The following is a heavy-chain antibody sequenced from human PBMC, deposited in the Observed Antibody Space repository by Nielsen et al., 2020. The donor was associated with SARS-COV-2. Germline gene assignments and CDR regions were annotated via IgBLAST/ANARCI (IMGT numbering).Heavy chain of an antibody. CDR1: GFTFNNYG. CDR2: ISYEGSKK. CDR3: ASIDGYGVQGY. V-gene: IGHV3-30*03. Sequence: GGSLRLSCAASGFTFNNYGFYWVRQAPGKGLEWVASISYEGSKKYYGDSLTGRFTISRDNSQNTLFLQMNSLRAEDTALYYCASIDGYGVQGYWGQGTLVTVSS. J-gene: IGHJ4*02. D-gene: IGHD5-18*01.